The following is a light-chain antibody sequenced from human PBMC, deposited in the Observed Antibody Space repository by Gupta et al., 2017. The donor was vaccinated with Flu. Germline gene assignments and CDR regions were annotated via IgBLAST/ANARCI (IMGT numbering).Light chain of an antibody. CDR2: QDK. J-gene: IGLJ1*01. Sequence: SYEVTQPPSVSVSPGQTASITCSGDRLGEKFVCWYQQKPGQSPLLVIYQDKRRPSGIPERFSGSRSGNTATLXIXGTQPMXEADYYCQAWDTHTTVFGPGTKVTVL. V-gene: IGLV3-1*01. CDR3: QAWDTHTTV. CDR1: RLGEKF.